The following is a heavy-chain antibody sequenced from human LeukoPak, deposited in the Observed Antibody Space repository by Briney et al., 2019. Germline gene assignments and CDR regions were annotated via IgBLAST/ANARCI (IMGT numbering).Heavy chain of an antibody. V-gene: IGHV4-59*01. D-gene: IGHD2-2*01. CDR1: GGSISSYY. Sequence: SETLSLTCSVSGGSISSYYWSWIRQPPGKGLEWIGYIYYSGSTNYNPSLKSRVTISVDTSKNQFSLKLSSVTAADTAVYYCARDSTTALDYWGQGTLVTVSS. J-gene: IGHJ4*02. CDR2: IYYSGST. CDR3: ARDSTTALDY.